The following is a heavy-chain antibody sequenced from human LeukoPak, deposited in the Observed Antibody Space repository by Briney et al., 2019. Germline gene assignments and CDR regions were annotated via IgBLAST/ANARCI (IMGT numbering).Heavy chain of an antibody. V-gene: IGHV1-3*04. CDR1: GYNFTNYG. D-gene: IGHD5-12*01. J-gene: IGHJ4*02. Sequence: ASVKVSCKATGYNFTNYGLHWVRQAPGQRLEWMGWINTGNGNTKYSQKLQGRVTITRATSASTAYMELSSLGSEDTAVYYCARVGYSGYDSRPVFNYWGQGTLVTVSS. CDR2: INTGNGNT. CDR3: ARVGYSGYDSRPVFNY.